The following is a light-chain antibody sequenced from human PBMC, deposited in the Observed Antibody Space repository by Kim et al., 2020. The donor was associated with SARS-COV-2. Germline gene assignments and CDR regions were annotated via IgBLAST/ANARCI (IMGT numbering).Light chain of an antibody. J-gene: IGLJ2*01. CDR3: NPRDSNDNVV. CDR1: SIRSYY. Sequence: VAVGQTGMNTCQGDSIRSYYATWYQQQPGQAPIVVIDGKNNRPSGLPDRFSGCSSGNTASLTITGTQAGDEADYYCNPRDSNDNVVFGGGTQLTVL. CDR2: GKN. V-gene: IGLV3-19*01.